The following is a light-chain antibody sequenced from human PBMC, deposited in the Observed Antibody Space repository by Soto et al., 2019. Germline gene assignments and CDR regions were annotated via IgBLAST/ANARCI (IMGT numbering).Light chain of an antibody. Sequence: EIVLTQSPGTLSLSPGERATLSCRASQSVSSSYLAWYQQKPGQAPMLLIYGASSRATGIPDRFSGSGSGTEFTLTISRLDTEDFAVYYCQQYGSSPPWTFGQGTKVEIK. CDR2: GAS. J-gene: IGKJ1*01. CDR1: QSVSSSY. CDR3: QQYGSSPPWT. V-gene: IGKV3-20*01.